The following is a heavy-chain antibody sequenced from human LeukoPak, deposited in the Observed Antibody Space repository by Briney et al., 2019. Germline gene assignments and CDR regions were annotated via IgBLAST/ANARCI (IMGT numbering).Heavy chain of an antibody. CDR2: INPNSGGT. Sequence: VASVKVSCKASGYTFTGYYMHWVRQAPGQGLEWMGRINPNSGGTNYAQKFQGRVTMTRDMSISTAYMELSRLRSDDTAVYYCARDWQWPEGDYWGQGTLITVSS. J-gene: IGHJ4*02. V-gene: IGHV1-2*06. CDR1: GYTFTGYY. D-gene: IGHD6-19*01. CDR3: ARDWQWPEGDY.